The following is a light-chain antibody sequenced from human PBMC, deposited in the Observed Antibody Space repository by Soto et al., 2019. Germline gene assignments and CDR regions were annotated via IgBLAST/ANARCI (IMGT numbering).Light chain of an antibody. V-gene: IGKV3-11*01. Sequence: EVVLTQSPATLSLSPGERATLPCRASQSVSSYLAWYQQKPGQAPRLLIYDASNGATGIPARFSGSGSGTDFTLTISSLEPEDFAVYYCQQRSNWPPTFGQGTKLEIK. CDR1: QSVSSY. J-gene: IGKJ2*01. CDR3: QQRSNWPPT. CDR2: DAS.